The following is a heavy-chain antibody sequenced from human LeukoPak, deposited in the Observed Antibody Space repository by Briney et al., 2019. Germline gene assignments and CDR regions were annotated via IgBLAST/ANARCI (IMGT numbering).Heavy chain of an antibody. CDR1: GFTFSSYG. CDR3: ARDCCTNSVCYWFDY. Sequence: PGGSLRLSCAASGFTFSSYGMHWVRQAPGKGLEWVAVIWYDGSNKYYADSVKGRFTISRDNSKNTLYLQMNSLRAEDTAVYYCARDCCTNSVCYWFDYWGQGTLVTVSS. J-gene: IGHJ5*01. V-gene: IGHV3-33*01. D-gene: IGHD2-8*01. CDR2: IWYDGSNK.